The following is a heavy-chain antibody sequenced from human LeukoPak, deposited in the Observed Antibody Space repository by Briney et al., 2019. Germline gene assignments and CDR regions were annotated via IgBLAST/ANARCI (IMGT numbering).Heavy chain of an antibody. CDR3: ARDLRSGSYPNFDY. J-gene: IGHJ4*02. Sequence: GGSLRLSCAASGFTFSSYSMNWVRQAPGKGLEWFSSISSSSSYMYYADSVKGRFTISRDNAKNSLYLQMNSLRVEDTAVYYCARDLRSGSYPNFDYWGQGTLVTVSS. D-gene: IGHD1-26*01. CDR1: GFTFSSYS. CDR2: ISSSSSYM. V-gene: IGHV3-21*01.